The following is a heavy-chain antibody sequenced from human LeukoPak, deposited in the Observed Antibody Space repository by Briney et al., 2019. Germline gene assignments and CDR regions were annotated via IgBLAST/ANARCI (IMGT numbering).Heavy chain of an antibody. CDR1: NGSISTYY. J-gene: IGHJ4*02. CDR2: ICYGGTT. V-gene: IGHV4-59*08. Sequence: PSETLSLTCSVSNGSISTYYWSWIRQSPGKGLGWIGYICYGGTTTYNPSLKRRVTISVDSPRNLFSLRLTSLTAADTALYYCARHGGTLDYFDSWGPGSFVIVSS. D-gene: IGHD1-26*01. CDR3: ARHGGTLDYFDS.